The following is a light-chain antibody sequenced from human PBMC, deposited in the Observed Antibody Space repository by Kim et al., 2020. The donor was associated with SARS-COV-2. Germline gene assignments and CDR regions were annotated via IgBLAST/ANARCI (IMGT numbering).Light chain of an antibody. CDR3: QQYGSSPQT. J-gene: IGKJ1*01. Sequence: APGERATLSCRASQSVSSSYSAWYQQKPCQAPRLIIYDASRRATGIPDRFSGSGSGTDFTLTISRLEPEDFAVYYCQQYGSSPQTFGQGTKVDIK. CDR2: DAS. V-gene: IGKV3-20*01. CDR1: QSVSSSY.